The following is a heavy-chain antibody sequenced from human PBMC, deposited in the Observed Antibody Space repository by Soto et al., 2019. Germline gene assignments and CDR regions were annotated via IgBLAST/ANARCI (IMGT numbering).Heavy chain of an antibody. D-gene: IGHD2-2*02. Sequence: QVQLVQSGAEVKKPGSSVKVSCKASGGTFSSYTISWVRQAPGQGLEWMGRIIPILGIANYAQKFQGRVTITADKSTSTAYMVLSRLRSEDTSVYYCAMEYCSSTSCYRDYWGQGTLVTVSS. CDR2: IIPILGIA. V-gene: IGHV1-69*02. CDR1: GGTFSSYT. J-gene: IGHJ4*02. CDR3: AMEYCSSTSCYRDY.